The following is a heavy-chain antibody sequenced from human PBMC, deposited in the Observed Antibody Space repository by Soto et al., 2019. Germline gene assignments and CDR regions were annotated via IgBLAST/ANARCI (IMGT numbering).Heavy chain of an antibody. CDR2: IYYSGST. CDR3: TRASDAFSIHS. Sequence: SETLSLTCTVSGGSISRGGYYWTWIRQYPGRGLEWLGRIYYSGSTFYNPSLRSRVTISVDTSKNQFSLKLNSVTAADTSVYYCTRASDAFSIHSWGQGTLVSVSS. D-gene: IGHD2-2*01. CDR1: GGSISRGGYY. V-gene: IGHV4-31*03. J-gene: IGHJ4*02.